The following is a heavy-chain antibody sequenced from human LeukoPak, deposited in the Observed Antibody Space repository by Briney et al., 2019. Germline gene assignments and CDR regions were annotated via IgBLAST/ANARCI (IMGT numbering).Heavy chain of an antibody. V-gene: IGHV3-30*04. CDR2: TSYDGSRK. D-gene: IGHD6-13*01. CDR3: ATAPLYSSSWYFRGYFDD. CDR1: GFTFRNFA. Sequence: GGSLRLSCAASGFTFRNFAMHWGRQAPGKGLEWVAVTSYDGSRKDYADSAKGRFTISRDNSKNALYLEMNSLTTEDTAVYYCATAPLYSSSWYFRGYFDDWGQGTLVTVSS. J-gene: IGHJ4*02.